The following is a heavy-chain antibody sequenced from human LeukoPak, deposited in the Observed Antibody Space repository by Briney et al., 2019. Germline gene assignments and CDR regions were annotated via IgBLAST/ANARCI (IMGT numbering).Heavy chain of an antibody. V-gene: IGHV4-38-2*02. D-gene: IGHD1-14*01. J-gene: IGHJ4*02. CDR1: GYSISSGYY. CDR3: ARDQAEIEPYYFDY. Sequence: SETLSLTCTVSGYSISSGYYWGWIRQPPGKGLEWIGSIYHSGSTYYNPSLKSRVTISVDTSKNQFSLKLSSVTAADTAVYYCARDQAEIEPYYFDYWGQGTLVTVSS. CDR2: IYHSGST.